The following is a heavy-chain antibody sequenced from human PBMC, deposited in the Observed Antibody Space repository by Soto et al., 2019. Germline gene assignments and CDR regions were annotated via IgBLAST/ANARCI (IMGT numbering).Heavy chain of an antibody. Sequence: QVQLVQSGAEVRKPGSSVKVSGKPSGGIFRSNAISWVRQAPGQGLEWMGAIIPQFPTPYYAQKFQGRVTITADESTSTAYMALNSLRSDDTAVYFCARDAADTPMVYWGQGTLLTVSS. J-gene: IGHJ4*02. D-gene: IGHD5-18*01. CDR3: ARDAADTPMVY. V-gene: IGHV1-69*01. CDR1: GGIFRSNA. CDR2: IIPQFPTP.